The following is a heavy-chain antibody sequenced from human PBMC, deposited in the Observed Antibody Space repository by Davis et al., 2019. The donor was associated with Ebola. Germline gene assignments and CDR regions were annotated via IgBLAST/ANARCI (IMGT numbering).Heavy chain of an antibody. CDR3: AAPGYCSGGSCYFYYYYGMDV. CDR2: INAGNGNT. CDR1: GYTFTSYA. V-gene: IGHV1-3*01. D-gene: IGHD2-15*01. J-gene: IGHJ6*02. Sequence: ASVKVSCKASGYTFTSYAMHWVRQAPGQRLEWMGWINAGNGNTKYSQKFQGRVTITRDTSASTAYMELSSLRSEDTAVYYCAAPGYCSGGSCYFYYYYGMDVWGQGTTVTVSS.